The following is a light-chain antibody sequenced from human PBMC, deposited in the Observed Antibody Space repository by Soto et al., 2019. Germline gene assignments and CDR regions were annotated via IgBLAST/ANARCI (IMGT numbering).Light chain of an antibody. CDR1: ETISTN. J-gene: IGKJ5*01. V-gene: IGKV3D-15*01. CDR2: GAS. Sequence: EIVLTQSPATLSVSPGERATLSCRATETISTNLAWYQQKPGQTPRPLIYGASSRATGIPDRFSGSGSGTDFTLTISRLEPEDFATYYCQHADSFPLITFGQGTRLEI. CDR3: QHADSFPLIT.